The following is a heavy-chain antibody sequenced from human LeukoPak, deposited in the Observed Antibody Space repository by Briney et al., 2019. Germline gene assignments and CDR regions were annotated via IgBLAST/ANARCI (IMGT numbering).Heavy chain of an antibody. Sequence: GGSLRLSCAASGFTFSSYSMNWVRQAPGKGREGVSSVTTGGSTFYADPVKGRFIISTDNSKNTLYLQLNSLRAEDTALYYCATYRRPFSDWGSYYFDYWGQGTLVTVSS. CDR1: GFTFSSYS. V-gene: IGHV3-23*01. D-gene: IGHD3-16*01. J-gene: IGHJ4*02. CDR2: VTTGGST. CDR3: ATYRRPFSDWGSYYFDY.